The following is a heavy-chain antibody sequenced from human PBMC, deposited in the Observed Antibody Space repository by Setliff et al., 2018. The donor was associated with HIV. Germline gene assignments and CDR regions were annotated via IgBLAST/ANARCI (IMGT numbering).Heavy chain of an antibody. CDR1: GYTFTHYA. Sequence: ASVKVSCKASGYTFTHYAISWVRQAPGQGLEYLGWISAYNGNTNYAQKVQGRITMTTDASTSTVDMELRSLTTDDTAVYYCARLASGGWPLEVFDIWGQGTMVTVSS. J-gene: IGHJ3*02. CDR3: ARLASGGWPLEVFDI. D-gene: IGHD2-15*01. V-gene: IGHV1-18*01. CDR2: ISAYNGNT.